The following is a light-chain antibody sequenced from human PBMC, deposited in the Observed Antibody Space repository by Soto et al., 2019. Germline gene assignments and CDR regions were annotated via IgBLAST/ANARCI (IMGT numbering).Light chain of an antibody. Sequence: EVVMTQSPATLSVSPGERVTLSCRASQSVRSNLAWYQQVPGQVPRLLIYDTSTRAAGIPARFSGSGSDTEFALTISSLQSEDFAVYYCQHYNTWPLTFDGGTRVEMK. CDR3: QHYNTWPLT. J-gene: IGKJ4*01. V-gene: IGKV3-15*01. CDR2: DTS. CDR1: QSVRSN.